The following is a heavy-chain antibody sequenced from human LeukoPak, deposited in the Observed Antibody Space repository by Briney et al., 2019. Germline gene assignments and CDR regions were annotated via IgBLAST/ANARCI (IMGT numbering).Heavy chain of an antibody. Sequence: SETLPLTCAVSGFSISCGYFWAWIRPSPGKGLEWVGSIFHSGITFYNPSPKSRSTISVDQSKNQFSPRLSSFASADTAVYYCARRISTRRGETCSSTSCYFDYWGQGTLVTVSS. CDR3: ARRISTRRGETCSSTSCYFDY. CDR1: GFSISCGYF. J-gene: IGHJ4*02. D-gene: IGHD2-2*01. V-gene: IGHV4-38-2*01. CDR2: IFHSGIT.